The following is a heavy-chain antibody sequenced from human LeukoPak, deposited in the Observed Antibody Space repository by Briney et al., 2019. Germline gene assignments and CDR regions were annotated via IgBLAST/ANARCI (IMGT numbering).Heavy chain of an antibody. J-gene: IGHJ4*02. CDR2: IKQDGSDK. CDR1: GFTFSTYW. Sequence: PGGSLRLSCAASGFTFSTYWMSWVRQAPGKGLEWVANIKQDGSDKYYLDSVKGRSSISRDNAKNSLYLQMNSLRAEDTAVYYCARDERLFQSAYWGQGTLVTVSS. V-gene: IGHV3-7*04. D-gene: IGHD3-3*01. CDR3: ARDERLFQSAY.